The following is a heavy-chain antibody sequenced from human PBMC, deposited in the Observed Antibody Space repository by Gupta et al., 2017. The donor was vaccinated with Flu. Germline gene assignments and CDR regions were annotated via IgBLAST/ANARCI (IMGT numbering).Heavy chain of an antibody. J-gene: IGHJ5*02. CDR2: IKSKTDGGTT. V-gene: IGHV3-15*01. CDR3: TTTMVYAIVRFGFDP. Sequence: EVQLVESGGGLVKPGGSLRLSCAASGFTFSNAWMSWVRQAPGKGLEWVGRIKSKTDGGTTDYAAPVKGRFTISRDDSKNTLYLQMNSLKTEDTAVYYCTTTMVYAIVRFGFDPWGQGTLVTVSS. CDR1: GFTFSNAW. D-gene: IGHD2-8*01.